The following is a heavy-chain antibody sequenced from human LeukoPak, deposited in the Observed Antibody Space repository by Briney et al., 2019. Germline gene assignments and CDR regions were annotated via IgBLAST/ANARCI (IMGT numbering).Heavy chain of an antibody. CDR2: IYVSGTT. CDR3: ARTNDFWTGYYEK. V-gene: IGHV4-61*02. Sequence: PSETLSLTCSVSGGSVSIGSYYWSWIRQSAGKGLEWIGRIYVSGTTDYNLSLESRVTIFKDMSKNQLFLRLSSVTAADTAVYYCARTNDFWTGYYEKWGRGTLVTVSS. D-gene: IGHD3/OR15-3a*01. J-gene: IGHJ1*01. CDR1: GGSVSIGSYY.